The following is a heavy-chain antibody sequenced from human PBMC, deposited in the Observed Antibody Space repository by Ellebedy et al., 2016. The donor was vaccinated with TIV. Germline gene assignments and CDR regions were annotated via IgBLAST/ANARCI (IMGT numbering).Heavy chain of an antibody. J-gene: IGHJ4*02. D-gene: IGHD6-19*01. CDR1: GFTFSSYS. CDR3: AKEQQWLVKVNDY. Sequence: GESLKISXAASGFTFSSYSMNWVRQAPGKGLEWVSYISSSSSTIYYADSVKGRFTISRDNSKNTLYLQMNSLRAEDTAVYYCAKEQQWLVKVNDYWGQGTLVTVSS. CDR2: ISSSSSTI. V-gene: IGHV3-48*01.